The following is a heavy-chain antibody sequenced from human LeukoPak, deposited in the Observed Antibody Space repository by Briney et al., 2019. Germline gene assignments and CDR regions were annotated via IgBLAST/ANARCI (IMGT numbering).Heavy chain of an antibody. D-gene: IGHD6-13*01. CDR1: GFTFRIYA. CDR3: AKGSGFSSSSRTFDY. J-gene: IGHJ4*02. V-gene: IGHV3-23*01. Sequence: GGSLRLSYAASGFTFRIYAMTWVRQAPGKGLEGVSAISGSGGWTYSADFVKGRFTISRDNSKNTVHLQMKSLGAEDMAIYYCAKGSGFSSSSRTFDYWGQGALVSVSS. CDR2: ISGSGGWT.